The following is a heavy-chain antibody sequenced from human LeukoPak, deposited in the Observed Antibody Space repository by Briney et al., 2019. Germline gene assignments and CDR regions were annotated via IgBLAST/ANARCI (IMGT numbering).Heavy chain of an antibody. CDR3: ARAHGGAFGVVNWFDP. Sequence: ASVKVSCKASGYTFTGYYMHWVRQAPGQGLEWMGWINPNSGGTNYAQKFQGRVTMTRDTSISTAYMELSRLRSDDTAVYYCARAHGGAFGVVNWFDPWGQGTLVTVSS. CDR1: GYTFTGYY. D-gene: IGHD3-3*01. CDR2: INPNSGGT. J-gene: IGHJ5*02. V-gene: IGHV1-2*02.